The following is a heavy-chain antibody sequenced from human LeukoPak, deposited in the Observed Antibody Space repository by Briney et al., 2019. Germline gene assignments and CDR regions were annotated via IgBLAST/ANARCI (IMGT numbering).Heavy chain of an antibody. CDR3: ARDPSIAAPGY. CDR1: GYTFAVYY. CDR2: IIPILGIA. D-gene: IGHD6-13*01. J-gene: IGHJ4*02. V-gene: IGHV1-69*04. Sequence: ASVTVSFKASGYTFAVYYMHWVRQAPGQGLEWMGRIIPILGIANYAQKFQGRVTITADKSTSTAYMELSSLRSEDAAVYYCARDPSIAAPGYWGQGTLVTVSS.